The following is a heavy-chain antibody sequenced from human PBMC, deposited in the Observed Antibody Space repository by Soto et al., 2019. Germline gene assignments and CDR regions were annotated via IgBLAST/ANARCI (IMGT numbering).Heavy chain of an antibody. CDR3: ARGRDDAPLGV. J-gene: IGHJ6*04. CDR1: GYSFTSYW. D-gene: IGHD1-1*01. Sequence: GESLKISCKVSGYSFTSYWIGWVRQMPGKGLEWMGIIYPGDSETRYSPSLQGQVTISVDKSISTAYLQWSSLKASDTAMYYCARGRDDAPLGVWGKGTTVSISS. V-gene: IGHV5-51*01. CDR2: IYPGDSET.